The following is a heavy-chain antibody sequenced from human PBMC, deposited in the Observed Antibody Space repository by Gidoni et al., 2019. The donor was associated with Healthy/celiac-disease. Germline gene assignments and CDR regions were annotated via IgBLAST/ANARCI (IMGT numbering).Heavy chain of an antibody. J-gene: IGHJ3*02. CDR2: IYYSGST. CDR1: GGSISSYY. Sequence: QVQLQESGPGLVKPSETLSLTCTVSGGSISSYYWSWIRQPPGKGLEWIGYIYYSGSTNYNPSLKSRVTISVDTSKNQFSLKLSSVTAADTAVYYCAREGGLGYCSGGSCYAFDIWGQGTMVTVSS. D-gene: IGHD2-15*01. CDR3: AREGGLGYCSGGSCYAFDI. V-gene: IGHV4-59*01.